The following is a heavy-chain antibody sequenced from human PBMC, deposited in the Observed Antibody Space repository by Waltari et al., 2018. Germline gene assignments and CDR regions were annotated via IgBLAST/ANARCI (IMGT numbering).Heavy chain of an antibody. D-gene: IGHD6-6*01. Sequence: EVQLVESVGGLVQPGGSLRLSCTASGFTFSNYWMHWVSHSPGKGLVWVSRITDDGHIITYADAVKGRFTISRDNAKSTLYLQMNSLRVEDTGLYYCARDRPTPSSPGDNFDHWGPGTLVTVSP. J-gene: IGHJ4*02. CDR3: ARDRPTPSSPGDNFDH. CDR2: ITDDGHII. V-gene: IGHV3-74*01. CDR1: GFTFSNYW.